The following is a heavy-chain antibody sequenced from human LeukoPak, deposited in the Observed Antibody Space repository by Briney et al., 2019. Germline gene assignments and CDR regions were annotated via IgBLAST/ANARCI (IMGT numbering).Heavy chain of an antibody. J-gene: IGHJ4*02. CDR2: IRNDGNYK. V-gene: IGHV3-30*02. D-gene: IGHD4-23*01. CDR1: GFTFSSYD. Sequence: PGGSLRLSCAESGFTFSSYDMYWVRQAPGRGLEWVTFIRNDGNYKSYADSVKGRFTISRDNSKNTLYLQMNSLRAEDTAVYYCAKDTYGGNLDYFDYWGQGTLVTVSS. CDR3: AKDTYGGNLDYFDY.